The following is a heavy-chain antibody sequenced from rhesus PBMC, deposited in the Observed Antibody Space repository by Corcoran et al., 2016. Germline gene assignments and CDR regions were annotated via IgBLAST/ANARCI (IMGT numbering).Heavy chain of an antibody. J-gene: IGHJ4*01. D-gene: IGHD1-44*01. Sequence: QVQLQESGPGLVKPSETLPLTCAVSGASISSSYGSWISQAPGKGLEGIGLISGRSSGADYRPTHRSLVALSIDPSKNQVSLTLVSVTAADTAVYYCAGAGRATDFDFWGQGVLVTVSS. V-gene: IGHV4S2*01. CDR1: GASISSSY. CDR3: AGAGRATDFDF. CDR2: ISGRSSGA.